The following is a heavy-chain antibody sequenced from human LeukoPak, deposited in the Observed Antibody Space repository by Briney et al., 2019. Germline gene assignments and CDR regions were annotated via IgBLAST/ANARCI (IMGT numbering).Heavy chain of an antibody. CDR1: GFTFDDYA. V-gene: IGHV3-9*01. CDR2: ISWNSGSI. J-gene: IGHJ6*02. CDR3: ARGAAYYYDKSPRGYGMDV. Sequence: PGRSLRLSCAASGFTFDDYAMHWVRQAPGKGLEWVSGISWNSGSIGYADSVKGRFTISRDNAKNSLYLQMNSLRAEDTALYYCARGAAYYYDKSPRGYGMDVWGQGTTVTVSS. D-gene: IGHD3-22*01.